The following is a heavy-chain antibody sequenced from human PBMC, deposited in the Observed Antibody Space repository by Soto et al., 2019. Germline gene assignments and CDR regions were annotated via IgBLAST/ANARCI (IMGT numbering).Heavy chain of an antibody. D-gene: IGHD3-22*01. CDR3: ARGADSSGYYYVY. V-gene: IGHV1-2*02. CDR2: INPNSGGT. CDR1: GYTFTGYY. J-gene: IGHJ4*02. Sequence: ASVKVSCKASGYTFTGYYMHWVRQAPGQGLEWMGWINPNSGGTNYAQKFQGRVTMTRDTSISTAYMELSRLRSDDTAVYYCARGADSSGYYYVYWGQGTLVTVSS.